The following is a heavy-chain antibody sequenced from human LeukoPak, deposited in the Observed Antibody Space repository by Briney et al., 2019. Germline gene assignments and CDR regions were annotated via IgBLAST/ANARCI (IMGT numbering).Heavy chain of an antibody. J-gene: IGHJ4*02. Sequence: GGSLRLSCAASGFTFSTYSMNWVRQAPGKWVEWVSSISSSSNYIYYADSLKGRFTISRDNAKNSLFLQMNSLRAEDTAVYYCARHRGQQYYFDYWGQGTLVTVSS. CDR1: GFTFSTYS. D-gene: IGHD6-13*01. V-gene: IGHV3-21*06. CDR3: ARHRGQQYYFDY. CDR2: ISSSSNYI.